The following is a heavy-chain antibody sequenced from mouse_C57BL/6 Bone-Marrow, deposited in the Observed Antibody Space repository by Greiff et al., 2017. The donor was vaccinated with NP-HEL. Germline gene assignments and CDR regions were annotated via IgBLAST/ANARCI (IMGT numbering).Heavy chain of an antibody. J-gene: IGHJ4*01. V-gene: IGHV1-59*01. CDR2: IDPSDSYT. CDR3: ARSGLRRAMDY. Sequence: VQLQQPGAELVRPGTSVKLSCKASGYTFTSYWMHWVKQRPGQGLEWIGVIDPSDSYTNYNQKFKGKATLTVDTSSSTAYMQLSSLTSEDSAVYYCARSGLRRAMDYWGQGTSVTVSS. CDR1: GYTFTSYW. D-gene: IGHD2-4*01.